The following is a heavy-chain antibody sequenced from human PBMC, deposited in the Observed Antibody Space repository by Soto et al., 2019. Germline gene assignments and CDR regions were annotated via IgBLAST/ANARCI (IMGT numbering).Heavy chain of an antibody. CDR3: ARGSGHCSGGSCRRGYYYYYMDV. CDR1: GGSFSGYY. J-gene: IGHJ6*03. V-gene: IGHV4-34*01. Sequence: SETLSLTCAVYGGSFSGYYWSWIRQPPGKGLEWIGEINHSGSTNYNPSLKSRVTISVDTSKNQFSLKLSSVTAADTAVYYCARGSGHCSGGSCRRGYYYYYMDVWGKGTTVTVSS. CDR2: INHSGST. D-gene: IGHD2-15*01.